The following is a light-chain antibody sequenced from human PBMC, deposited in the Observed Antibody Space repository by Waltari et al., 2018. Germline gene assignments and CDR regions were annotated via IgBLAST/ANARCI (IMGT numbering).Light chain of an antibody. CDR3: QQLHTYPYT. V-gene: IGKV1-9*01. CDR2: SAS. CDR1: QGISSY. Sequence: DIQLTQSPSFLSASVGDRVTITCRASQGISSYLAWYQQEPGKAPKLLISSASTLQSGVPSRFSGSGSATAFTLTISSLQPEDFAAYYCQQLHTYPYTFGQGTKVEIK. J-gene: IGKJ2*01.